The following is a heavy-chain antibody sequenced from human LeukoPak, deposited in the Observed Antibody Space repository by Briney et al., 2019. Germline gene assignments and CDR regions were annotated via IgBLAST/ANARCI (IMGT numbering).Heavy chain of an antibody. D-gene: IGHD5-24*01. J-gene: IGHJ4*02. CDR2: IYYSGST. Sequence: SETLSLTCTVSGGSISSYYWSWIRQPPGKGLEWIGDIYYSGSTNYNPSLKSRVTISVDTSKNQFSLKLSSVTAADTAVYYCARVKSRWLQFLELNYFDYWGQGTLVTVSS. V-gene: IGHV4-59*01. CDR3: ARVKSRWLQFLELNYFDY. CDR1: GGSISSYY.